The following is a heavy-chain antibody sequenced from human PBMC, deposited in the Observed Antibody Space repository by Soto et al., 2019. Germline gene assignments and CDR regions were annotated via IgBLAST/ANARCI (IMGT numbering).Heavy chain of an antibody. CDR3: AKGLVSLATQYEFDY. CDR2: ISWNSGSI. V-gene: IGHV3-9*03. J-gene: IGHJ4*02. D-gene: IGHD2-2*01. CDR1: GFTFDDYA. Sequence: EVQLVESGGGLVQPGRSLRLSCAASGFTFDDYAMHWVRQAPGKGLEWVSGISWNSGSIGYADSVKGRFTISRYNAKNSLYLQMNSLRAEDMALYYCAKGLVSLATQYEFDYWGQGTMVTVSS.